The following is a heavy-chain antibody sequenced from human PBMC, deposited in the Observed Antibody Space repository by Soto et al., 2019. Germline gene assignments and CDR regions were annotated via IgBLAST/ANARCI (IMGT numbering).Heavy chain of an antibody. CDR2: INHSGST. V-gene: IGHV4-34*01. J-gene: IGHJ4*02. CDR1: GGSFRGYY. D-gene: IGHD3-22*01. Sequence: SETLSLTCAVYGGSFRGYYWSWIRQPPGKGLEWIGEINHSGSTNYNPSLKSRVTISVDTSKNRFSRKLSSVTAADTAVYYCARRAYYDSSGYYFDYWGQGTLVTVSS. CDR3: ARRAYYDSSGYYFDY.